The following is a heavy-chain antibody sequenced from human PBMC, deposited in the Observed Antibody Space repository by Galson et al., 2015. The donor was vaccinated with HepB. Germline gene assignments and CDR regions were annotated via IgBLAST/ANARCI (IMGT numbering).Heavy chain of an antibody. J-gene: IGHJ6*02. CDR1: GFTFSSYG. Sequence: SLRLSCAASGFTFSSYGMHWVRQAPGKGLEWVAVISYDGSNKYYADSVKGRFTISRDNSKNTLYLQMNSLRAEDTAVYYCAKESHGCSSTSCYFNGMDVWGQGTTVTVSS. CDR3: AKESHGCSSTSCYFNGMDV. V-gene: IGHV3-30*18. D-gene: IGHD2-2*01. CDR2: ISYDGSNK.